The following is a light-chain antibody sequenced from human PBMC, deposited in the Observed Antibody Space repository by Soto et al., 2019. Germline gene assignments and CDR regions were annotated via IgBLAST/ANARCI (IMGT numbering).Light chain of an antibody. CDR2: GSS. CDR3: QQYNDWPQT. CDR1: RSVSNS. Sequence: EIVMTQSPATLSVSPGERATLSCRASRSVSNSLGWYQQKPGQAPRLLIYGSSTRATGIAARFSGSVSGTEFTLTISSLQSEDFAVYYCQQYNDWPQTFGQGTKVDIK. V-gene: IGKV3-15*01. J-gene: IGKJ1*01.